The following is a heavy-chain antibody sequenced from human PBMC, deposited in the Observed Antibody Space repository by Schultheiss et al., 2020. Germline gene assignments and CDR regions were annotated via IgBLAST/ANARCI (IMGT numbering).Heavy chain of an antibody. CDR2: IRSKAYGGTT. D-gene: IGHD3-22*01. V-gene: IGHV3-49*03. Sequence: GESLKISCTASGFTFGDYAMSWFRQAPGKGLEWVGFIRSKAYGGTTEYAASVKGRFTISRDDSKSIAYLQMNSLKTEDTAVYYCTTEVFYDSSGYTYWGQGTLVTVSS. CDR3: TTEVFYDSSGYTY. CDR1: GFTFGDYA. J-gene: IGHJ4*02.